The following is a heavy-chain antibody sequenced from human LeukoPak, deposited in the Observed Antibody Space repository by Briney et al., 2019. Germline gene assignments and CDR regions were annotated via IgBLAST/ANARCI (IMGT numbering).Heavy chain of an antibody. CDR2: INHSGGT. CDR3: ARGRITMVRGVRTFDY. D-gene: IGHD3-10*01. Sequence: PSETLSLTCAVYGGSFSGYYWSWIRQSPGKGLEWIGEINHSGGTNYNPSLKSRVTISVDTSKNQFSLKLSSVTAADTAVYYCARGRITMVRGVRTFDYWGQGTLVTVSS. CDR1: GGSFSGYY. V-gene: IGHV4-34*01. J-gene: IGHJ4*02.